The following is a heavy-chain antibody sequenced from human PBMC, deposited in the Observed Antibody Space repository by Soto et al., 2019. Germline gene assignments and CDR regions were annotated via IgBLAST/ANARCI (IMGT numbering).Heavy chain of an antibody. Sequence: QVQLVQSGAEVKKPGSSVKVSCKASGGTFSSYAISWVRQAPGQGLEWMGGIIPIFGTANYAQKFQGRVTITADESTSTAYMERRSLRSEDTAVYYCASGGPSGLNCSGGSCYGIWGQGTLVTVSS. CDR3: ASGGPSGLNCSGGSCYGI. J-gene: IGHJ4*02. V-gene: IGHV1-69*01. CDR2: IIPIFGTA. CDR1: GGTFSSYA. D-gene: IGHD2-15*01.